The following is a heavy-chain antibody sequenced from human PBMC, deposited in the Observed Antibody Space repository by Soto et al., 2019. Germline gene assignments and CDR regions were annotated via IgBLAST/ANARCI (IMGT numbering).Heavy chain of an antibody. Sequence: EMKLVESGGDLVQPGGSLRLSCAVFGSTFSRSWMSWLRQAPGKGPEWVAYINPDGSERDHVDSVKGRFTISRDNGKNSLYLQMNSLRVEDTAGYYCARWGTWGQGTLVAVSS. V-gene: IGHV3-7*01. CDR1: GSTFSRSW. CDR3: ARWGT. D-gene: IGHD3-16*01. CDR2: INPDGSER. J-gene: IGHJ5*02.